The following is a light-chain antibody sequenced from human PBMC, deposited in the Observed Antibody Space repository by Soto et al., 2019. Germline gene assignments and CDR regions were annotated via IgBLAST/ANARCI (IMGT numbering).Light chain of an antibody. J-gene: IGLJ1*01. V-gene: IGLV1-40*01. CDR2: TNI. CDR1: SSNIGTGYD. Sequence: VLTQPPSVSGAPGQRVTISCTGSSSNIGTGYDVHWYQQLPGAAPKLLIYTNINRPSGVPDRFSGSKSGTSASLAITGIQAEDEADYYCQTYDSSLSGYVFGTGTKVTVL. CDR3: QTYDSSLSGYV.